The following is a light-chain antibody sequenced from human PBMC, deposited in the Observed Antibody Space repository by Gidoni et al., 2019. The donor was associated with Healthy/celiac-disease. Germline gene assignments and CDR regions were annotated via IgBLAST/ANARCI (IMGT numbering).Light chain of an antibody. CDR3: QQRSNWRS. V-gene: IGKV3-11*01. CDR2: DAS. J-gene: IGKJ2*03. CDR1: QSVSSY. Sequence: ELVLTQSPATLSLSPGERATLTCRASQSVSSYLAWYQPKPGQAPRLLIYDASNRATGIPARFSGSGSGTDFTLTISSLEPEDFAVYYCQQRSNWRSFGQGTKLEIK.